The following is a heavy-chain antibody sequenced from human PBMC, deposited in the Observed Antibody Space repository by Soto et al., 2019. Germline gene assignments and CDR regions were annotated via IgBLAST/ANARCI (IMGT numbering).Heavy chain of an antibody. D-gene: IGHD3-22*01. Sequence: EVQLLESGGGLVQPGGSLRLSCAASGFTFSSYAMSWVRQAPGKGLEWVSAISGSGGSTYYADSVKGRFTISRDNSKNTLYMQMNSMRAEDTAVYYCAKPAMIGVVITTLYFDYWGQGTLVTVSS. CDR1: GFTFSSYA. CDR2: ISGSGGST. V-gene: IGHV3-23*01. J-gene: IGHJ4*02. CDR3: AKPAMIGVVITTLYFDY.